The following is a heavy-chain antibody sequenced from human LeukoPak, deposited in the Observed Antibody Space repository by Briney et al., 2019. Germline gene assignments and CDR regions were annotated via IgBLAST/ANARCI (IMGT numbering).Heavy chain of an antibody. D-gene: IGHD6-13*01. Sequence: QKLQGRVTMTTDTSTSTAYMELRSLRSDDTAVYYCAKGGAGTFDYWGQGTLVTVSS. V-gene: IGHV1-18*01. J-gene: IGHJ4*02. CDR3: AKGGAGTFDY.